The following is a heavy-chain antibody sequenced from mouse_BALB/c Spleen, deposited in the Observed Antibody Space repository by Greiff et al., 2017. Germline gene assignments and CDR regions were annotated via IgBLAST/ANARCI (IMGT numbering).Heavy chain of an antibody. D-gene: IGHD2-1*01. V-gene: IGHV5-6-4*01. CDR3: TREGDGNYDY. J-gene: IGHJ2*01. CDR1: GFTFSSYT. CDR2: ISSGGSYT. Sequence: EVKLVESGGGLVKPGGSLKLSCAASGFTFSSYTMSWVRQTPEKRLEWVATISSGGSYTYYPDSVKGRFTISRDNAKNTLYLQMSSLKSEDTAMYYCTREGDGNYDYWGQGTTLTVSS.